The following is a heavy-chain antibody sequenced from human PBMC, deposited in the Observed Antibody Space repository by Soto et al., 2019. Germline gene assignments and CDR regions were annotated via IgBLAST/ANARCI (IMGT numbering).Heavy chain of an antibody. CDR2: ISGSGGST. Sequence: EVQLLESGGGLVQPGGSLRLSCAASGFTFSSYAMSWVRQAPGKGLEWVSAISGSGGSTYYADSVKGRFTISIDNSKNTLYLQMNSLRAEDTAVYYCAKAVYCSGGSCYSYYFDYWGQGTLVTVSS. CDR1: GFTFSSYA. CDR3: AKAVYCSGGSCYSYYFDY. V-gene: IGHV3-23*01. J-gene: IGHJ4*02. D-gene: IGHD2-15*01.